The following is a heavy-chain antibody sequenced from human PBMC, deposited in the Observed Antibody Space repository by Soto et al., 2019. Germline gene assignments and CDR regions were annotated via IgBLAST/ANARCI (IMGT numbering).Heavy chain of an antibody. D-gene: IGHD6-13*01. V-gene: IGHV3-23*01. CDR2: ISGSGGST. CDR1: GFTFSSYA. J-gene: IGHJ6*02. Sequence: GGSLRLSCAASGFTFSSYAMSWVRQAPGKGLEWVPAISGSGGSTYYADSVKGRFTISRDNSKNTLYLQMNSLRAEDTAVYYCAKRMAGYSSSWYGEYYYGMDVWGQGTTVTVSS. CDR3: AKRMAGYSSSWYGEYYYGMDV.